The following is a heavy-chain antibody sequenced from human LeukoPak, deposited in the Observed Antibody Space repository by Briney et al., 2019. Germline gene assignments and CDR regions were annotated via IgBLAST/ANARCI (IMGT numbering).Heavy chain of an antibody. CDR3: ARWKTGAYDYVWGSYRLRYFDY. CDR1: GYTFTGYY. CDR2: INPNSGGT. J-gene: IGHJ4*02. V-gene: IGHV1-2*02. D-gene: IGHD3-16*02. Sequence: ASVKVSCKASGYTFTGYYMHWVRQAPGQGLEWMGWINPNSGGTNYAQKFQGRVTMTRDTSISTAYMELSRLRSDDTAVYYCARWKTGAYDYVWGSYRLRYFDYWGQGTLVTVSS.